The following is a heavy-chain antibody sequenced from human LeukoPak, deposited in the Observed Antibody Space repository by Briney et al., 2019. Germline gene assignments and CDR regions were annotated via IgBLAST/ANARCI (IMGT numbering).Heavy chain of an antibody. CDR1: GGSISSSSHH. CDR3: ARDAKYYYGSRTYFFFEY. V-gene: IGHV4-39*07. J-gene: IGHJ4*02. CDR2: IYYSGNT. D-gene: IGHD3-10*01. Sequence: PSETLSLTCTVSGGSISSSSHHWGWIRQSPGKGLEWIASIYYSGNTYYNSSLKSRVTISVDTSKNQFSLKLSSVTAADTAIYYCARDAKYYYGSRTYFFFEYWGQGTLLTVSS.